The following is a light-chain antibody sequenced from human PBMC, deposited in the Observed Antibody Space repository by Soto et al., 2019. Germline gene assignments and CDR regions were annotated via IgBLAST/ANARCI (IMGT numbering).Light chain of an antibody. Sequence: QAVVTQPPSASGTPGQTIAISCSGGSSNIGSHTVNWYQQLPGTAPRLLIYSNTQRPSGVPDQFSGSKSGTSASLAISGLQSEYEGDYYCAAWDDSLNGVVFGGGTKLTVL. CDR1: SSNIGSHT. CDR2: SNT. CDR3: AAWDDSLNGVV. J-gene: IGLJ2*01. V-gene: IGLV1-44*01.